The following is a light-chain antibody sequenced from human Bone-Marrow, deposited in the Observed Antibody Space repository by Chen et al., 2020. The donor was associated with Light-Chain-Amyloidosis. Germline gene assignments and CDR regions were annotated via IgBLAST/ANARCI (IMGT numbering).Light chain of an antibody. Sequence: QSALTQPASVSGSPGQSITISCIGTSSDVGVDNHVSWYQQHPDKATKLMIYEVTTRPSWVPDRFSGSKSDNTASLTISELQTEDEADDFCSSYTITNTLVFGSGTRVTVL. CDR1: SSDVGVDNH. CDR2: EVT. V-gene: IGLV2-14*01. CDR3: SSYTITNTLV. J-gene: IGLJ1*01.